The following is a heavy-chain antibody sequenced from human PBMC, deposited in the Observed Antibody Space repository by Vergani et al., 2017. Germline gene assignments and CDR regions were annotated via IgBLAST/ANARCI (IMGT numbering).Heavy chain of an antibody. Sequence: EVQLVESGGGLIHPGGSLRLSCEGSGFSFSGYWMHWVRQSPEKGLVWVSRIKSDGSITNYADSVKGRFTISRDNAKNTLYLEMNSLRGDDTAIYYCVRVIGRAMVIGGWMDGWFDPWGQGTLVTVSS. CDR3: VRVIGRAMVIGGWMDGWFDP. CDR1: GFSFSGYW. CDR2: IKSDGSIT. V-gene: IGHV3-74*01. J-gene: IGHJ5*02. D-gene: IGHD5-18*01.